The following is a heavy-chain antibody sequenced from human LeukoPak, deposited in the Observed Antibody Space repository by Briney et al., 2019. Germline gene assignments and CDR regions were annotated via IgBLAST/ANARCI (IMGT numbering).Heavy chain of an antibody. Sequence: GGSLRLSCAASRFTFSNYTMNWVRQAPGKGLEWVSSISTSSSYIFYADSVKGRFTISRDNAKNSLYLQMNSLRAEGTAVYYCARGPTGDYYYDSSAYFPYNWFDPWGQGTLVTVSS. J-gene: IGHJ5*02. CDR1: RFTFSNYT. D-gene: IGHD3-22*01. V-gene: IGHV3-21*01. CDR2: ISTSSSYI. CDR3: ARGPTGDYYYDSSAYFPYNWFDP.